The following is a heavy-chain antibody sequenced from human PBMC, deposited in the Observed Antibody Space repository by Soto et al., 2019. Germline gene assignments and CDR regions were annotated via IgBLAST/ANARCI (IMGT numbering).Heavy chain of an antibody. J-gene: IGHJ6*02. V-gene: IGHV1-18*01. D-gene: IGHD3-3*01. CDR2: ISDYNGKT. Sequence: EASVKVSCKASGYTFSSYGLSWVRQAPGQGLEWMGWISDYNGKTYYTQKLQDRVTMATETSTSTAYMELRGLTSEDTAVYYCARASLGTMHGVVNYYGMDVWGQGTTVTVSS. CDR1: GYTFSSYG. CDR3: ARASLGTMHGVVNYYGMDV.